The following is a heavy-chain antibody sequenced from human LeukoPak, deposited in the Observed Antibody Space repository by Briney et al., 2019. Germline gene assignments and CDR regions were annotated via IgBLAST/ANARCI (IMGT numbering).Heavy chain of an antibody. Sequence: PGGSLRLSCVASGFTFSSHGMHWVRQAPGKGLEWVAFIPYDGSSEETNKYYADSVKGRFTVSRDNSKNTLYLQMNSLRGEDTAVYYCAKGDDYGAHTRLPKFNWFDPWGQGTLVTVSA. CDR3: AKGDDYGAHTRLPKFNWFDP. J-gene: IGHJ5*02. CDR2: IPYDGSSEETNK. V-gene: IGHV3-30*02. CDR1: GFTFSSHG. D-gene: IGHD4-17*01.